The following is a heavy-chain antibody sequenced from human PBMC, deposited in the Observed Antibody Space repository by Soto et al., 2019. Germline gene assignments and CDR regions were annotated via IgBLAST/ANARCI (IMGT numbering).Heavy chain of an antibody. J-gene: IGHJ4*02. D-gene: IGHD1-26*01. V-gene: IGHV1-69*06. CDR3: ARAITRWEVNYYFDF. Sequence: QVVLLQSGAEVKEPGSSVRVSCQVSGSTFNNFAFSWVRQAPGHGPEWMGGIVVDSNTAEYSQRFQDRVTITADTSTDTLYMELGSLTFEDTAVYYCARAITRWEVNYYFDFWGQGTLVTVSS. CDR1: GSTFNNFA. CDR2: IVVDSNTA.